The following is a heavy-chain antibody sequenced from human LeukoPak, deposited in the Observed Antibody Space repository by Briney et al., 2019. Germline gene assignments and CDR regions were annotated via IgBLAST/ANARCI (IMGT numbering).Heavy chain of an antibody. CDR3: ATVYYQVGRWSGVGFDY. CDR1: GFTVSSNY. CDR2: IYSGGTT. J-gene: IGHJ4*02. D-gene: IGHD3-10*01. V-gene: IGHV3-53*01. Sequence: PGGSLRLSCAASGFTVSSNYMSWGRQGPGKGRERVSDIYSGGTTYYADSVKGRSTISRDNAKNTLYLQMNSLRAENTAVSYCATVYYQVGRWSGVGFDYWGQGTMVTVSS.